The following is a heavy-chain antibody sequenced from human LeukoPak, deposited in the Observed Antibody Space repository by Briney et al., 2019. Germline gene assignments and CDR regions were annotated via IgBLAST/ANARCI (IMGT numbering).Heavy chain of an antibody. Sequence: PGGSLRLSFAPFGFTFRSYWVHWVRQVPGKGLVWVSRISGDGSGTTYADSVKGRFTISRDNARNTLYLQMNSLRDEDTAVYYCARGGSGHSGWYLDVERRGTLVTVS. D-gene: IGHD1-26*01. CDR2: ISGDGSGT. V-gene: IGHV3-74*01. J-gene: IGHJ2*01. CDR1: GFTFRSYW. CDR3: ARGGSGHSGWYLDV.